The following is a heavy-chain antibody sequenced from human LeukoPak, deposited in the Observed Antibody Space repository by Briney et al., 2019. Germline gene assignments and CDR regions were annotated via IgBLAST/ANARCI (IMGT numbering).Heavy chain of an antibody. CDR2: INPNSGST. D-gene: IGHD1-20*01. CDR1: GYTFTGYY. V-gene: IGHV1-2*02. Sequence: ASVKVSCKASGYTFTGYYMHWVRQAPGQGLEWMGWINPNSGSTNYAQKFQGRVTMTRDTSISTAYMELSRLRSDDTAVYYCAREGSMYNWNDWSYYYYMDVWGKGTTVTISS. J-gene: IGHJ6*03. CDR3: AREGSMYNWNDWSYYYYMDV.